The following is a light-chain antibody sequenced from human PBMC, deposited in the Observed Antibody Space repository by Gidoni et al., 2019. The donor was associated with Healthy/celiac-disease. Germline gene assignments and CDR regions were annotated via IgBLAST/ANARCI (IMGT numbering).Light chain of an antibody. CDR1: QSVSSY. CDR3: QQRSNWPPKLT. V-gene: IGKV3-11*01. Sequence: IVLTQSPATLSLSPGVKATLSCRASQSVSSYLAWYQHKPGHSPRLLIYDASNRATCIPARFSGSGSGTDFTLTISSLEPEDFAVYYCQQRSNWPPKLTFGGGTKVEIK. J-gene: IGKJ4*01. CDR2: DAS.